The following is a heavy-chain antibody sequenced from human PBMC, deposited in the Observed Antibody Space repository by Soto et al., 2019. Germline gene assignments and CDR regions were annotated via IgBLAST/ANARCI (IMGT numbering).Heavy chain of an antibody. CDR2: IIPIFGTA. J-gene: IGHJ6*02. V-gene: IGHV1-69*13. CDR3: ARRVLRYFDWPQNYYYGMDV. CDR1: GGTFSSYA. D-gene: IGHD3-9*01. Sequence: SVKVSCKASGGTFSSYAISWVRQAPGQGLEWMGGIIPIFGTANYAQKFQGRVTITADESTSTAYMELGSLRSEDTAVYYCARRVLRYFDWPQNYYYGMDVWGQGTTVTVSS.